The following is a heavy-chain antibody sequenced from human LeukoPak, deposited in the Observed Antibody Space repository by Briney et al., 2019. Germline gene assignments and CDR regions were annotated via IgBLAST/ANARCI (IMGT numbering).Heavy chain of an antibody. CDR3: ARAYEYYYGSGKVGYYYYYGMDV. CDR1: GYTFTSYG. CDR2: ISAYNGNT. Sequence: ASVKVSCKASGYTFTSYGISWVRQAPGQGLEWMGWISAYNGNTNYAQKLQGRVTMTTDTSTSTAYMELRSLRSDDTAVYYCARAYEYYYGSGKVGYYYYYGMDVWGQGTTVTVSS. D-gene: IGHD3-10*01. J-gene: IGHJ6*02. V-gene: IGHV1-18*01.